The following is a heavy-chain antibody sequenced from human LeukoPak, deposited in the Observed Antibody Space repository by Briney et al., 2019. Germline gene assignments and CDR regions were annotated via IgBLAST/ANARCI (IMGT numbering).Heavy chain of an antibody. J-gene: IGHJ4*02. D-gene: IGHD2-15*01. CDR2: LSGSGAST. CDR1: GFTFSSYA. V-gene: IGHV3-23*01. Sequence: PGGSLRLSCAASGFTFSSYAMSWVRQAPGEGLEWVSTLSGSGASTSYADSVKGRFTISRDNSKNTLYLQMNSLRAEDTGRYCCAKQKGYCSGGSCYYSDYWGQGTLVTVSS. CDR3: AKQKGYCSGGSCYYSDY.